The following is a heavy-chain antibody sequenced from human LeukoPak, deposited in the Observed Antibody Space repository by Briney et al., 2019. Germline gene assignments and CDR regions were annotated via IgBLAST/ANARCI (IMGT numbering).Heavy chain of an antibody. J-gene: IGHJ4*02. CDR3: ATQTNRGLTFDY. V-gene: IGHV1-69*06. D-gene: IGHD7-27*01. Sequence: SVKVSCKASGGTFSSYAISWVRQAPGQGLEWMGGIIPIFGTANYAQKFQGRVTMTEDTSTDTAYMELSSLRSEDTAVYYCATQTNRGLTFDYWGQGTLVTVSS. CDR1: GGTFSSYA. CDR2: IIPIFGTA.